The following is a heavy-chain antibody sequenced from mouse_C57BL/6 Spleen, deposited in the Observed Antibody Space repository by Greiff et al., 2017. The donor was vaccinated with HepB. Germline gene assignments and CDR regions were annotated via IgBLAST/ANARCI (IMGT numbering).Heavy chain of an antibody. D-gene: IGHD1-1*01. CDR2: INPSTGGT. CDR1: GYSFTGYY. CDR3: ARRGDYGSSLDY. Sequence: EVQLQPSGPELVKPGASVKISCKASGYSFTGYYMNWVKQSPEKSLEWIGMINPSTGGTTYNQKFKAKATLTVDKSSSTAYMQLKSLTSEDSAVYYCARRGDYGSSLDYWGQGTTLTVSS. J-gene: IGHJ2*01. V-gene: IGHV1-42*01.